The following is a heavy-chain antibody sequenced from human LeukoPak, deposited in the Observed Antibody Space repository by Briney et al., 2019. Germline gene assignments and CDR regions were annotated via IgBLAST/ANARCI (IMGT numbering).Heavy chain of an antibody. CDR3: ARHVTISGPYDASDI. CDR2: IYYSGGT. CDR1: GDSISSYY. Sequence: SETLSLTCTVSGDSISSYYWSWIRQPPGKGLEWIGYIYYSGGTDYNPSLKSRVTISVDTSKNQFSLKLRSVTATDTAVYYCARHVTISGPYDASDIWGQGTMVTVSP. V-gene: IGHV4-59*08. J-gene: IGHJ3*02. D-gene: IGHD5-24*01.